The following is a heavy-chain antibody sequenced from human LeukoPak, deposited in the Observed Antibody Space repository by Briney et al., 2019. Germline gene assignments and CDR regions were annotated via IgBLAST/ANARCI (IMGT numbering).Heavy chain of an antibody. Sequence: PGGSLRLSCTASGFIFDTHTLTWVRQAPGKGLEWVASISGSGDSTNYGDSVKGRFTISRDNAKNSLYLHMNSLRADDTAVYYCARDTRSLIDYWGQGTLVTVSS. CDR1: GFIFDTHT. CDR3: ARDTRSLIDY. CDR2: ISGSGDST. D-gene: IGHD1-26*01. J-gene: IGHJ4*02. V-gene: IGHV3-23*01.